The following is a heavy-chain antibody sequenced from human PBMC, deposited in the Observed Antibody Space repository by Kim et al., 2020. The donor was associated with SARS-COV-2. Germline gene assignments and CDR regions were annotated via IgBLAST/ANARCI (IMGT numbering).Heavy chain of an antibody. Sequence: SETLSLTCTVSGGSISSYYWTWIRQPPGKGLEWIGFIYYSGTTNSNPSLKSRVAISLDTPKNQFSLKLSSVTAADTAVYYCARASYYFDRSGHFRAFDIWGQGTTVIVSA. CDR3: ARASYYFDRSGHFRAFDI. J-gene: IGHJ3*02. CDR1: GGSISSYY. V-gene: IGHV4-59*13. D-gene: IGHD3-22*01. CDR2: IYYSGTT.